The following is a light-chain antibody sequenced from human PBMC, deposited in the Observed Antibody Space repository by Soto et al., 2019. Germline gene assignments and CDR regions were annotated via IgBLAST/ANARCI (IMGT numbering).Light chain of an antibody. V-gene: IGKV1-9*01. Sequence: DIQLTQSPSFLSASVGDTVTITCRASQGISSYLAWYQQRPGKAPKLLIYAASTLQSGVPSRFSGSGSGTEFTLTISSLQPEDFATYYCQQLNSFPYTFGQGTKLEIK. J-gene: IGKJ2*01. CDR2: AAS. CDR3: QQLNSFPYT. CDR1: QGISSY.